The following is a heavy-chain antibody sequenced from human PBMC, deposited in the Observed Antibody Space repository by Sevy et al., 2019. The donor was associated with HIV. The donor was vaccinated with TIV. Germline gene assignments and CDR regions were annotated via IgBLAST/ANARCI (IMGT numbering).Heavy chain of an antibody. CDR3: AKDLWYCMDV. CDR1: GFTFSSSG. J-gene: IGHJ6*03. D-gene: IGHD3-10*01. Sequence: GGSLRLSCAASGFTFSSSGMHWLRQAPGNGLEWVTFIGYDANNQQYADSVKGRFAISRDNSKNTIYLQMHSLRVEDTAVYYCAKDLWYCMDVWGKGTTVTVSS. CDR2: IGYDANNQ. V-gene: IGHV3-30*02.